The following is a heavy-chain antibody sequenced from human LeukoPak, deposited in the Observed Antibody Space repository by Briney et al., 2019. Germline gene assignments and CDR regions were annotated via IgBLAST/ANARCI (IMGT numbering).Heavy chain of an antibody. Sequence: SETLSLTCAVYNGSFSGYYWSWIRQPPGKGLEWVGEINPSGSTNYNPSLKSRVTMSVDTSKNQFSLKLSSVTAADTAVYYCARDRSYYYDSSGYYAFDIWGQGTMVTVSS. J-gene: IGHJ3*02. CDR3: ARDRSYYYDSSGYYAFDI. D-gene: IGHD3-22*01. CDR1: NGSFSGYY. V-gene: IGHV4-34*01. CDR2: INPSGST.